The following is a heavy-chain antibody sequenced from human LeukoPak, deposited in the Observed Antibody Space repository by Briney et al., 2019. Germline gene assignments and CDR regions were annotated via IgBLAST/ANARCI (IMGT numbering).Heavy chain of an antibody. J-gene: IGHJ4*02. V-gene: IGHV3-7*01. Sequence: GGSLRLSCAASGFTFSSYWMSWVRQAPGKGLEWVANIKQDGSEKYYVDSVKGRFTISRDNAKNSLYLQMNSLRAEDTAVYYCARDRTYYYDSSGSDYFDYWGQGTLVTVSS. CDR3: ARDRTYYYDSSGSDYFDY. CDR1: GFTFSSYW. CDR2: IKQDGSEK. D-gene: IGHD3-22*01.